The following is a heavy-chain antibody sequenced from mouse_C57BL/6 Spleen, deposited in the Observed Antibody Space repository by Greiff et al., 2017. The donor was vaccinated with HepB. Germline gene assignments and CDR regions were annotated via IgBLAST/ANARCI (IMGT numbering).Heavy chain of an antibody. CDR1: GYTFTSYW. V-gene: IGHV1-64*01. CDR2: IHPNSGST. CDR3: VPMVTTGYAMDY. J-gene: IGHJ4*01. D-gene: IGHD2-2*01. Sequence: QVQLQQPGAELVKPGASVKLSCKASGYTFTSYWMHWVKQRPGQGLEWIGMIHPNSGSTNYNEKFKSKATLTVDKSSSTAYMQLSSLTSEDSAVYYCVPMVTTGYAMDYWGQGTSVTVSS.